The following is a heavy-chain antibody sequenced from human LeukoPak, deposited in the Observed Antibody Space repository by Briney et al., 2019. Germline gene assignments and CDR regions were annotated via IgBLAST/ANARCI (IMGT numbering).Heavy chain of an antibody. CDR2: IYYSGST. D-gene: IGHD3-16*02. J-gene: IGHJ5*02. Sequence: SETLSLTCTVSGGSISSSSYYWGWIRQPPGKGLEWIGSIYYSGSTYYNPSLKSRVTISVDTSKNQFSLKLSSVTAADTAVYYCARAQYYDYVWGSYRLAYWFDPWGQGTLVTVSS. CDR3: ARAQYYDYVWGSYRLAYWFDP. CDR1: GGSISSSSYY. V-gene: IGHV4-39*07.